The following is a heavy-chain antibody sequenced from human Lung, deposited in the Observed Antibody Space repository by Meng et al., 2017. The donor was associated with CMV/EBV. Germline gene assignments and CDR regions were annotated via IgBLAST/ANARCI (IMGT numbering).Heavy chain of an antibody. Sequence: GEXXTISCAASGFTFSSYSMNWVRQAPGKGLEWVSSISSSSSYIYYADSVKGRFTISRDNAKNSLYLQMNSLRAEDTAVYYCARDAVRYCSSTSCYGPPKQQLVEYDYXGQGXLVTVSS. D-gene: IGHD2-2*01. J-gene: IGHJ4*02. V-gene: IGHV3-21*01. CDR2: ISSSSSYI. CDR3: ARDAVRYCSSTSCYGPPKQQLVEYDY. CDR1: GFTFSSYS.